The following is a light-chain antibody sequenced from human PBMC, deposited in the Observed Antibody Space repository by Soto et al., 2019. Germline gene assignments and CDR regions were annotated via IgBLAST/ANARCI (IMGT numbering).Light chain of an antibody. V-gene: IGKV1-12*01. CDR2: DAS. J-gene: IGKJ4*01. CDR1: QSISTW. Sequence: DIQLTQSPSTLSASVGDRVSITCRASQSISTWLAWYQQKPGKAPKLLIYDASSLQSGVPSRFSGSGFGTDFTLTISSLQPEDFAIYYCQQAKSFPLTFGGGTKVDIK. CDR3: QQAKSFPLT.